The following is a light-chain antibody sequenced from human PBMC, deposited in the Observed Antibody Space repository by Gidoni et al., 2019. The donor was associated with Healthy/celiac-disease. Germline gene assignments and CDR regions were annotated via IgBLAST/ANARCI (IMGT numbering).Light chain of an antibody. J-gene: IGKJ1*01. CDR2: GAS. CDR3: QQYGSSPRT. Sequence: EIVLTQSPGTLSLSPGERATLSCRASQSVSSNYLAWYQQKPGQTPRHLIYGASSRATAIPDRFSGSGSGTDFTLTISRLEPEEFAVYYCQQYGSSPRTFGQGTKVEI. V-gene: IGKV3-20*01. CDR1: QSVSSNY.